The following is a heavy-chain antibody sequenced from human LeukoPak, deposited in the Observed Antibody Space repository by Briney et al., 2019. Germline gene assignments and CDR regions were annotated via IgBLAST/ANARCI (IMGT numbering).Heavy chain of an antibody. CDR3: PRDATREYQLLWSDDGGAFYI. CDR1: GFTFSSYS. D-gene: IGHD2-2*01. V-gene: IGHV3-21*01. J-gene: IGHJ3*02. Sequence: PGGSLRLSCAASGFTFSSYSMNWVRQAPGKGLEWVSSISSSSSYIYYADSVKGRFTISRDNAKNSLYPQMNSLRAEDTAVYYCPRDATREYQLLWSDDGGAFYIWGQGTMVTVSS. CDR2: ISSSSSYI.